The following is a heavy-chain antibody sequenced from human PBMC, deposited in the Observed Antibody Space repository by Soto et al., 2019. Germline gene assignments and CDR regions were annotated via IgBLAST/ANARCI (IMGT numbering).Heavy chain of an antibody. CDR2: IIPIFGTA. CDR3: ARVSGEKGLWGFDY. D-gene: IGHD3-16*01. CDR1: GGTFSSYA. Sequence: QVQLVQSGAEVKKPGSSVKVSCKASGGTFSSYAISWVRQAPGQGLEWMGGIIPIFGTANYAQKFQGRVTITADESTSTAYMELRSLRSDDTAVYYCARVSGEKGLWGFDYWGQGTLVTVSS. J-gene: IGHJ4*02. V-gene: IGHV1-69*01.